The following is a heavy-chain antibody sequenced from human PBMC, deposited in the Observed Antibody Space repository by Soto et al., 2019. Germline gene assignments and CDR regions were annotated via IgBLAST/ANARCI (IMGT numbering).Heavy chain of an antibody. J-gene: IGHJ4*02. V-gene: IGHV3-33*01. CDR2: IWYDGSNK. CDR3: ARDSFDCSGGSCYDY. CDR1: GFTFSSYG. D-gene: IGHD2-15*01. Sequence: GGSLRLSCAASGFTFSSYGMHWVRQAPGKGLEWVAVIWYDGSNKYYADSVKGRFTISRDNSKNTLYLQMNSLRAEDTAVYYCARDSFDCSGGSCYDYWGQGTLVTVSS.